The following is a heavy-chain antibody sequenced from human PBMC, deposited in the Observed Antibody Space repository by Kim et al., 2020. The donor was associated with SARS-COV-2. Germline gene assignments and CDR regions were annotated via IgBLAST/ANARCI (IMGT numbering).Heavy chain of an antibody. Sequence: SETLSLTCAVSGGSISSSNWWSWVRQPPGKGLEWIGEIYHSGSTNYNPSLKSRVTISVDKSKNQISLKLRSVTAADTAVYYCAGRGPSRYCSGGSCYSCWWFDPWGQGTLVTVSS. CDR1: GGSISSSNW. CDR2: IYHSGST. D-gene: IGHD2-15*01. V-gene: IGHV4-4*02. J-gene: IGHJ5*02. CDR3: AGRGPSRYCSGGSCYSCWWFDP.